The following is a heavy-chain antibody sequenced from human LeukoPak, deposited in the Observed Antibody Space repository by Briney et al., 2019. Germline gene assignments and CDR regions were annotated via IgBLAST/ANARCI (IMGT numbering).Heavy chain of an antibody. CDR2: ISGSGGST. V-gene: IGHV3-23*01. D-gene: IGHD6-13*01. CDR3: AREQESSSWSIGPDFDY. CDR1: GFTFSSYA. Sequence: GGSLRLSCAASGFTFSSYAMSWVRQAPGKGLEWVSAISGSGGSTYYADSVKGRFTISRDNSKNTLYLQMNSLRAEDTAVYYCAREQESSSWSIGPDFDYWGQGTLVTVSS. J-gene: IGHJ4*02.